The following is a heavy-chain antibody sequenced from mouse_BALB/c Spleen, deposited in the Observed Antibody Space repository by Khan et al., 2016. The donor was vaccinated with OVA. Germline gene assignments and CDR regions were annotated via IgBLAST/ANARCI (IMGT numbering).Heavy chain of an antibody. CDR3: AREWGKGHFDY. D-gene: IGHD1-3*01. V-gene: IGHV1-54*01. J-gene: IGHJ2*01. Sequence: QVQLQQPGAELVRPGTSVKVSCKSSGYVFTNYLIEWIKQRPGQGLEWIGVINPGSGGSVYNEKFKGKATLTADKSSSTAYMQLSSLTSEDSAVYFCAREWGKGHFDYWGQGTTLTVAS. CDR1: GYVFTNYL. CDR2: INPGSGGS.